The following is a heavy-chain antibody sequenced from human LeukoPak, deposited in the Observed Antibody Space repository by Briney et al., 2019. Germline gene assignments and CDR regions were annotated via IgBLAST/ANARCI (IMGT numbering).Heavy chain of an antibody. J-gene: IGHJ6*02. Sequence: SETLSLTCTVSGGSISSGDYYWGWIRQLPGKGLEWIGYIYYSGRTYYNPSLKSRLTISVDTSKNQFSLKLSSVTAADTAVYYCARVFRTAAGSYFYYYGMDVWGQGTTVTVSS. V-gene: IGHV4-31*03. D-gene: IGHD6-13*01. CDR3: ARVFRTAAGSYFYYYGMDV. CDR1: GGSISSGDYY. CDR2: IYYSGRT.